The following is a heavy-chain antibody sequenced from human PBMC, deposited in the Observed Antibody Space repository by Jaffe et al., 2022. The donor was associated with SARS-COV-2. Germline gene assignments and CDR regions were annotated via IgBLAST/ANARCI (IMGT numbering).Heavy chain of an antibody. J-gene: IGHJ4*02. D-gene: IGHD3-3*02. Sequence: QVQLVQSGAELKRPGASVKVSCRASGYTLTDYYLHWVRQAPGQGLEWMGRINPNDGGTNYAQKFQGRVTMTRDTSVSTVYMELSSLRSDDSALYYCASHRIIFGENFDYWGQGTLVTVSS. CDR3: ASHRIIFGENFDY. CDR1: GYTLTDYY. CDR2: INPNDGGT. V-gene: IGHV1-2*06.